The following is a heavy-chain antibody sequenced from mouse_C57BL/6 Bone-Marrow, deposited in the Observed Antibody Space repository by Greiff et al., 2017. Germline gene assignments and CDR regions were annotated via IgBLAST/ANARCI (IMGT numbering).Heavy chain of an antibody. CDR1: GYTFTSYW. Sequence: VQLQQSGTVLARPGASVKMSCKTSGYTFTSYWMHWVKQRPGQGLEWIGAIYPGNSDTSYNQKFKGKAKLTAVTSASTAYMELSSLTNEDSAVYYCTRFQGRRYAMDYWGQGTSVTVSS. CDR2: IYPGNSDT. V-gene: IGHV1-5*01. CDR3: TRFQGRRYAMDY. J-gene: IGHJ4*01.